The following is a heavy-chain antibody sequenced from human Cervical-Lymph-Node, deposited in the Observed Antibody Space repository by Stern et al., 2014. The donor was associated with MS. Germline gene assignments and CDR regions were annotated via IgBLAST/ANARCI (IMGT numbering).Heavy chain of an antibody. CDR1: GFVFRRYA. Sequence: VHLVESGGGVVQPGRSLRLSCAASGFVFRRYALHWVRQAQGKGLEWVALISYDGRDKYYTDSVKGRFTVSRDNSNNTVDLEMNSLRLEDTAVYYCAKGGSGSYLDWGQGSLVTVSS. CDR2: ISYDGRDK. V-gene: IGHV3-30*04. J-gene: IGHJ4*02. CDR3: AKGGSGSYLD. D-gene: IGHD1-26*01.